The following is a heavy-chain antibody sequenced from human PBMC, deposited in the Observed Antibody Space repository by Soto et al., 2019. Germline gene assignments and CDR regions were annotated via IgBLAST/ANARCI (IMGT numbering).Heavy chain of an antibody. D-gene: IGHD1-7*01. J-gene: IGHJ5*02. V-gene: IGHV5-51*01. CDR1: GYSFTSYW. Sequence: PGESLKISCKGSGYSFTSYWIGWVRQMPGKGLEWMGIIYPGDSDTIYSPSFQGQVTISADKSISTAYLQWSSLKASDTAMYYCARHSGTTFSFSWFDPWGQGTLVTVS. CDR3: ARHSGTTFSFSWFDP. CDR2: IYPGDSDT.